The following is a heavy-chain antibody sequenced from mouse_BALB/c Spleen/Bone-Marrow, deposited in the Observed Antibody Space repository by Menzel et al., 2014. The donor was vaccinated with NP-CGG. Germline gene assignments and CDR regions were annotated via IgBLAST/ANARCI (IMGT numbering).Heavy chain of an antibody. CDR3: AGNNEHYAMDY. Sequence: EVQLQQSGPELVKPGASGKMSCTASGFNIKDTYMHWAKQRPEQGLEWIGRIDPENGNTKYDPKFQGKATITADTSSNTAYLQLSRLTSEVTAVYYCAGNNEHYAMDYWGQGTSVTVSS. CDR2: IDPENGNT. J-gene: IGHJ4*01. CDR1: GFNIKDTY. V-gene: IGHV14-3*02.